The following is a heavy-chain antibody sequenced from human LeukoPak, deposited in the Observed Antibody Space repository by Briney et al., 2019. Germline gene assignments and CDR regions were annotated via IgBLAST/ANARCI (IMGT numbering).Heavy chain of an antibody. CDR1: GFTFSSYT. D-gene: IGHD3-10*01. J-gene: IGHJ6*03. V-gene: IGHV3-48*01. Sequence: SGGSLRLSCAASGFTFSSYTMNWVRQAPGKGLEWVSYISSSSNTIYCADSVKGRFTISRDNAKNSLYLQMNSLRAEDTAVYYCARWALYYNYYMDVWGKGTTVTVSS. CDR3: ARWALYYNYYMDV. CDR2: ISSSSNTI.